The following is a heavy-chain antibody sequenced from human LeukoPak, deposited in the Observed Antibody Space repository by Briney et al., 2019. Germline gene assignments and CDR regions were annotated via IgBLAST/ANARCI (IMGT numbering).Heavy chain of an antibody. Sequence: PVASVKVSCKASGYTFTGYYMHWVRQAPGQGLEWMGWINPNSGGTNYAQKLQGRVTMTTDTSTSTAYMELRSLRSDDTAVYYCARESREIEWELHFDYWGQGTLVTVSS. CDR3: ARESREIEWELHFDY. V-gene: IGHV1-2*02. CDR1: GYTFTGYY. J-gene: IGHJ4*02. D-gene: IGHD1-26*01. CDR2: INPNSGGT.